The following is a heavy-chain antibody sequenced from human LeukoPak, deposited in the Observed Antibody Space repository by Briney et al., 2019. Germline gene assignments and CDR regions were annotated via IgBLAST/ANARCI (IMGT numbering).Heavy chain of an antibody. V-gene: IGHV1-2*02. D-gene: IGHD6-19*01. CDR2: INPNSGGT. CDR3: ARLYSSGWRDY. J-gene: IGHJ4*02. Sequence: ASVKVSCKASGYTFTGYYMYWVRQAPGQGLEWMGWINPNSGGTNYAQKFQGRVTMTRDTSISTAYMGLSRLRSDDTAVYYCARLYSSGWRDYWGQGTLVTVSS. CDR1: GYTFTGYY.